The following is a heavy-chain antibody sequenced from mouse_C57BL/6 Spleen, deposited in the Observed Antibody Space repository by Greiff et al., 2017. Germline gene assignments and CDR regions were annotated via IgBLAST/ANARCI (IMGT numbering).Heavy chain of an antibody. CDR1: GFTFSDYY. Sequence: EVQGVEPEGGLVQPGSSMKLSCTASGFTFSDYYMAWVRQVPEKGLEWVANINYDGSSTYYLDSLKSRFIISRDNAKNILYLQMSSLKSEDTATYYCARTLITTVVAHWYFDVWGTGTTVTVSS. CDR3: ARTLITTVVAHWYFDV. D-gene: IGHD1-1*01. CDR2: INYDGSST. V-gene: IGHV5-16*01. J-gene: IGHJ1*03.